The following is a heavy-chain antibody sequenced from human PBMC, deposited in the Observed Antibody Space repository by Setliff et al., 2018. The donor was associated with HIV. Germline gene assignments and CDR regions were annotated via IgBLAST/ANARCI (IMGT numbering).Heavy chain of an antibody. CDR2: IYYRGST. CDR1: GGSISSSSYY. D-gene: IGHD3-22*01. J-gene: IGHJ4*02. Sequence: SETLSLTCTVSGGSISSSSYYWGWIRQPPGKGLEWIGSIYYRGSTSYNPSLKSRVTISVDTSKNQFSLRLTSVTAADTAVYFCARLRITMIMMLNYFDYWGQGTLVTVSS. CDR3: ARLRITMIMMLNYFDY. V-gene: IGHV4-39*07.